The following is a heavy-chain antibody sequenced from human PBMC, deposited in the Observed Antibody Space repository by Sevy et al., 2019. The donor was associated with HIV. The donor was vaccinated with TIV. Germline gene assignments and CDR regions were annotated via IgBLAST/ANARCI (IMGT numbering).Heavy chain of an antibody. CDR3: ARDLEFYDSGDYGPAFMPDY. CDR1: GFTFSSYG. J-gene: IGHJ4*02. Sequence: GGSLRLSCAASGFTFSSYGMHWVRQGPGKGLEWVAVIWFDGSNTYYGDSVKGRFTISRDIAKNTLHLQMNSLRAEDTVVYYCARDLEFYDSGDYGPAFMPDYWGQGTLVTVSS. D-gene: IGHD4-17*01. V-gene: IGHV3-33*01. CDR2: IWFDGSNT.